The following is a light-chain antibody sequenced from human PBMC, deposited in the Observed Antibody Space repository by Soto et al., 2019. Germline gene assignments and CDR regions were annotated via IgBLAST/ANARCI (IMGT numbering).Light chain of an antibody. CDR2: AAS. Sequence: DIQMTQSPSSLSASVGDRVTITCRASQSSSNSLNWYQQKPGKAPKLLIYAASNLQSVVPSRFSGSGSGTDFTLTISSLEPEDFATYYCQQSYSTPFTFGPGTKVDIK. CDR1: QSSSNS. J-gene: IGKJ3*01. V-gene: IGKV1-39*01. CDR3: QQSYSTPFT.